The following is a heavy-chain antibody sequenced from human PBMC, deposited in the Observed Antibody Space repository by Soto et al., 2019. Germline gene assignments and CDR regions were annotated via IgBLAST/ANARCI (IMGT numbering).Heavy chain of an antibody. CDR3: ARRGHRDYDYVWGSYRGGFFDY. CDR2: IYYSGST. CDR1: GGSISSSSYY. Sequence: SETLSLTCTVSGGSISSSSYYWGWIRQPPGKGLEWIGSIYYSGSTYYNPSLKSRVTISVDTSKNQFSLKLSSVTAADTAVYYCARRGHRDYDYVWGSYRGGFFDYWGQGTLVTVSS. V-gene: IGHV4-39*01. D-gene: IGHD3-16*02. J-gene: IGHJ4*02.